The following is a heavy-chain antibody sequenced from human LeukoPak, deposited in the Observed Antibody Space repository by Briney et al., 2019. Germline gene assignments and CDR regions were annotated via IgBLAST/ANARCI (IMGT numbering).Heavy chain of an antibody. J-gene: IGHJ4*02. V-gene: IGHV3-20*04. D-gene: IGHD6-13*01. CDR2: INWNGGST. CDR3: ARDREKAAAGAGDY. Sequence: GGSLRLSCAASGFTFDDYGMSWVRQAPGTGLEWVSGINWNGGSTGYADSVKGRFTISGDNAKNPLYLQMNSLRAEDTAVYYCARDREKAAAGAGDYWGQGTLVTVSS. CDR1: GFTFDDYG.